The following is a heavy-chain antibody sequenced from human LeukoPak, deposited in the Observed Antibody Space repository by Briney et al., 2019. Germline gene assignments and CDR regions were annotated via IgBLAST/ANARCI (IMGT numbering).Heavy chain of an antibody. Sequence: GGSLRLSCAASGFTFSSSAMSWVRQAPGKGLEWVSTISGSDSSTHYADSVKGRFTISRDNSKNTLYLQMNSLRLEDTAVYYCAKGGSGSYYEFDCWGQGTLVTVSS. J-gene: IGHJ4*02. CDR3: AKGGSGSYYEFDC. CDR1: GFTFSSSA. V-gene: IGHV3-23*01. D-gene: IGHD3-10*01. CDR2: ISGSDSST.